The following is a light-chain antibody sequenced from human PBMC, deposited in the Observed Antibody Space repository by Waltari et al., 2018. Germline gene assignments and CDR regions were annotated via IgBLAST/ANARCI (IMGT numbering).Light chain of an antibody. J-gene: IGLJ1*01. V-gene: IGLV10-54*01. CDR1: RNNVCTPG. CDR3: SAWDTSLDAYV. Sequence: QARLTQPPSVSTGLRQTATLTCTAHRNNVCTPGPHWLQKHQGPPPKLLSYRKNNPPSGISERLSASRSGNTASLTMTGLQPEDEADYYCSAWDTSLDAYVFGTGTKVTVL. CDR2: RKN.